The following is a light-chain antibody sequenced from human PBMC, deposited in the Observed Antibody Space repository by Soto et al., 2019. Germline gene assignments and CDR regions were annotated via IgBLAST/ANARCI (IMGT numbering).Light chain of an antibody. CDR2: DNN. CDR3: SSYTSSSTVI. Sequence: QSVLTQSPSVSAAPGQKVTISCSGSSSNIGNNYVSWYQQLPGTAPKLLIYDNNKRPSGIPDRFSGSKSGTSGTLDITGLQTGDEADYYCSSYTSSSTVIFGGGTKVTVL. CDR1: SSNIGNNY. V-gene: IGLV1-51*01. J-gene: IGLJ2*01.